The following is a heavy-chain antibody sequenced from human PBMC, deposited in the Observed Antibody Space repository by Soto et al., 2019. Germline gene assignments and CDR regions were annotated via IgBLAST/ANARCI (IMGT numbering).Heavy chain of an antibody. V-gene: IGHV1-8*01. Sequence: QVQLVQSGAEVKKPGASVKVSCKASGYTFTSYDINWVRQATGQGLEWMGWMNPNSGNTGYAQKSQGRVTMTTNTSKGTAYMELSSLRSEDTAVYYCARGLGSSSGNYYYYGMDVWGQGTTVTVSS. CDR2: MNPNSGNT. D-gene: IGHD6-6*01. CDR1: GYTFTSYD. J-gene: IGHJ6*02. CDR3: ARGLGSSSGNYYYYGMDV.